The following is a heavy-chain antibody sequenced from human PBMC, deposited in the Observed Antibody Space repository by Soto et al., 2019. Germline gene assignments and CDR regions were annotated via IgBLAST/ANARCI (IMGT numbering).Heavy chain of an antibody. V-gene: IGHV3-48*02. Sequence: GGSLRLSCAASGFMFSNYYMNWVRQAPGKGLEWVSYISGRSSTISYADSVKGRFTISRENAKNSLYLQMNSLRDEDTAVYYCAREYVEVAMAGTPTYYYYGMDVWGQGTTVTVSS. CDR1: GFMFSNYY. J-gene: IGHJ6*02. CDR2: ISGRSSTI. CDR3: AREYVEVAMAGTPTYYYYGMDV. D-gene: IGHD6-19*01.